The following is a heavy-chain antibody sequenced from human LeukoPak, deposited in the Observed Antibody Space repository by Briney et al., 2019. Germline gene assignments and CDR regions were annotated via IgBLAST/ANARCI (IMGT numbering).Heavy chain of an antibody. Sequence: GGSLRLSCAASGFTFSSYWMSWVRQAPGKGLEWVANIKRDGSEKYYVDSVKGRFTISRDNAKNSLYLQMNSLRAEDTAVYYCARDHGSYDFWSGYFGYFDYWGQGTLVTVSS. CDR2: IKRDGSEK. CDR3: ARDHGSYDFWSGYFGYFDY. CDR1: GFTFSSYW. J-gene: IGHJ4*02. D-gene: IGHD3-3*01. V-gene: IGHV3-7*01.